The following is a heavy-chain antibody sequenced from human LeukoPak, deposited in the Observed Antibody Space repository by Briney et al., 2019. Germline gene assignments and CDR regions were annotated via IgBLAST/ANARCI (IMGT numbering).Heavy chain of an antibody. D-gene: IGHD3-3*01. Sequence: PGGSLRLSCAASGFTVSSNYMSWVRQAPGKGLEWVSVIYSGGSTCYADSVKGRFTISRDNSKNTLYLQMNSLRAEDTAVYYCARGRYDFWSGYPDAFDIWGQETMVTVSS. V-gene: IGHV3-53*01. CDR3: ARGRYDFWSGYPDAFDI. J-gene: IGHJ3*02. CDR1: GFTVSSNY. CDR2: IYSGGST.